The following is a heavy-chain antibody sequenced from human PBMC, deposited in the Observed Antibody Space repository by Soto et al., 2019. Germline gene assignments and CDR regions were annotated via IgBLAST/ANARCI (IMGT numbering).Heavy chain of an antibody. V-gene: IGHV3-30-3*01. CDR1: GFSFSSYA. Sequence: QVQLVESGGGVVQPGRSLRLSCAASGFSFSSYAMHWVRQAPGKGLEWVAVISYDGSNKYYADSVKGRFTISRDNSKNPLYLQMNTLRGDDTAVFYCARERADYWGQGTLVTVSS. CDR2: ISYDGSNK. CDR3: ARERADY. J-gene: IGHJ4*02.